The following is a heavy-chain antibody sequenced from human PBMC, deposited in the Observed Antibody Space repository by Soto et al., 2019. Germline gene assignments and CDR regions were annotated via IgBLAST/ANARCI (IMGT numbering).Heavy chain of an antibody. CDR2: INHSGST. Sequence: SETLSLTCAVYGGSFSGYYWSWIRQPPGKGLEWIGEINHSGSTNYNPSLKSRVTISVDTSKNQFSLKLSSVTAADTAVYYCARGLAMPNAFDIWGQGTMVTVSS. D-gene: IGHD2-2*01. J-gene: IGHJ3*02. V-gene: IGHV4-34*01. CDR1: GGSFSGYY. CDR3: ARGLAMPNAFDI.